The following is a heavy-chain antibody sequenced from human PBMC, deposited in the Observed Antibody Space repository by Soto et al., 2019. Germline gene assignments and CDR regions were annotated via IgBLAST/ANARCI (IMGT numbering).Heavy chain of an antibody. Sequence: ASVKVSCKASGYTFTSYYMHWVRQAPGQGLEWMGIINPSGGSTSYAQKFQGRVTMTRDTSTSTVYMELSSLRSGDTAVYYCAREGDTARSAGVLNIWGQGTMVTVSS. D-gene: IGHD3-16*01. J-gene: IGHJ3*02. V-gene: IGHV1-46*03. CDR1: GYTFTSYY. CDR3: AREGDTARSAGVLNI. CDR2: INPSGGST.